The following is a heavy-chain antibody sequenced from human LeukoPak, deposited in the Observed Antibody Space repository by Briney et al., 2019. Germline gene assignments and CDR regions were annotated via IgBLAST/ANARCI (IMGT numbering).Heavy chain of an antibody. J-gene: IGHJ4*02. Sequence: PGGSLRLSCAASGFTFSSYAMSWVRQAPGKGLEWVSAISGSGGSTYYADSVKGRFTISRDNSKNTLYLQMNSLRAEDTAVYYCAKGAWRPEMTGYYDFWSGYSYWGQGTLVTVSS. V-gene: IGHV3-23*01. CDR3: AKGAWRPEMTGYYDFWSGYSY. CDR2: ISGSGGST. D-gene: IGHD3-3*01. CDR1: GFTFSSYA.